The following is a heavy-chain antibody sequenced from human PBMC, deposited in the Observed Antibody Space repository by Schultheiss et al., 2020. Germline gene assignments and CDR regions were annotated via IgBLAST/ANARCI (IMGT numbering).Heavy chain of an antibody. CDR2: IYYSGST. CDR3: ASSYGHRGRFDY. V-gene: IGHV4-31*02. J-gene: IGHJ4*02. D-gene: IGHD3-10*01. Sequence: SWVRQHPGKGLEWIGYIYYSGSTYYNPSLKSRVTISVDTSKNQFSLKLSSVTAADTAVYYCASSYGHRGRFDYWGQGTLVTVSS.